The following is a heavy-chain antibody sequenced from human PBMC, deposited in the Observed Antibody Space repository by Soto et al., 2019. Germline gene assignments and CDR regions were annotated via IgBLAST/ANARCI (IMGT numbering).Heavy chain of an antibody. CDR1: GYTFTSYG. CDR3: ARVQGESYDFWSGYPQPYYYYYMDV. D-gene: IGHD3-3*01. Sequence: GASVKVSCKASGYTFTSYGISWVRQATGQGLEWMGWISAYNGNTNYAQKLQGRVTMTTDTSTSTAYMELRSLRSDDTAVYYCARVQGESYDFWSGYPQPYYYYYMDVWGKGTTVTVSS. V-gene: IGHV1-18*01. J-gene: IGHJ6*03. CDR2: ISAYNGNT.